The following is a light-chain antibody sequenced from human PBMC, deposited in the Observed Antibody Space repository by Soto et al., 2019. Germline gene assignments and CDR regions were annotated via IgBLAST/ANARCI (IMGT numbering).Light chain of an antibody. J-gene: IGLJ2*01. CDR3: SSYTSSSTEV. CDR1: SGDVGGYNY. Sequence: QSALTQPASVSGSPGQSITISCTGTSGDVGGYNYVSWYQQHPGKAPKLMIYEVSNRPSGVSNRFSGSKSGNTASLTISELQAEDEADYYCSSYTSSSTEVFGGGTKLTVL. CDR2: EVS. V-gene: IGLV2-14*01.